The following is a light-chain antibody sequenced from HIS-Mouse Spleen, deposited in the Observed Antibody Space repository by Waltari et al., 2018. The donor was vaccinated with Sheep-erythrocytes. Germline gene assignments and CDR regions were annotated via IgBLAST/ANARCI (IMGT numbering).Light chain of an antibody. CDR1: ALPKKY. CDR2: EDS. Sequence: SYELTQPPSVSVSPGQTARITCSGDALPKKYAYWYQQKSGQAPVLVIYEDSKRPSGIPERFSGSNSGNTATLTISGLQAEDEADYYCCSYAGSYNHVFATGTKVTVL. V-gene: IGLV3-10*01. J-gene: IGLJ1*01. CDR3: CSYAGSYNHV.